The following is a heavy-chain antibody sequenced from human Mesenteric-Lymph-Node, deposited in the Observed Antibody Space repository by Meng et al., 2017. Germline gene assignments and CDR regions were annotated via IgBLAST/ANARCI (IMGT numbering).Heavy chain of an antibody. J-gene: IGHJ4*02. D-gene: IGHD6-13*01. CDR2: INWNGGST. CDR3: ARTPGIAAAGVDY. CDR1: GLTVSNNY. V-gene: IGHV3-20*04. Sequence: GESLKISCAASGLTVSNNYMSWVRQAPGKGLEWVSGINWNGGSTGYADSVKGRFTISRDNAKNSLYLQMNSLRAEDTALYYCARTPGIAAAGVDYWGQGTLVTVSS.